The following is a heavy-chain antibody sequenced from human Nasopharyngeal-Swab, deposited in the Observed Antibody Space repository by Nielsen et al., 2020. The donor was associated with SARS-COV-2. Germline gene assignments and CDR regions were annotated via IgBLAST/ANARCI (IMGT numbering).Heavy chain of an antibody. CDR3: ARGPRQRGAFDI. CDR1: GGSISSYY. V-gene: IGHV4-59*12. Sequence: SETLSLTCTVSGGSISSYYWSWIRQPPGKGLEWIGYISYSGSTNYNPSLKSRVTISVDTSKNQFSLKLSSVTAADTAVYYCARGPRQRGAFDIWGQGTMVTVSS. D-gene: IGHD6-25*01. J-gene: IGHJ3*02. CDR2: ISYSGST.